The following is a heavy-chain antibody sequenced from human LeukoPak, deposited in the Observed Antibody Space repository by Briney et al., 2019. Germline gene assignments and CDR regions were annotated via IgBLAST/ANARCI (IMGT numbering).Heavy chain of an antibody. CDR2: IWHDGSYE. J-gene: IGHJ4*02. D-gene: IGHD1-26*01. V-gene: IGHV3-33*06. CDR3: AKDGVGATSLDC. Sequence: PRGSLRVSCEASGFTFSRYGMRWVRQAPGKGLEWVAAIWHDGSYEYYADSVKGRFTISRDTSKNTLYLQMNSLRAEDTALYYGAKDGVGATSLDCWRQGTLVTVSP. CDR1: GFTFSRYG.